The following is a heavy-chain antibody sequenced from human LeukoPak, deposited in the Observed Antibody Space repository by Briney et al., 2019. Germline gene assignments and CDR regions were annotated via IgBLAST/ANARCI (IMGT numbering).Heavy chain of an antibody. CDR2: IYYTGST. V-gene: IGHV4-39*01. D-gene: IGHD6-19*01. CDR3: ARTARPDSDWYQGFDY. Sequence: SETLSLICTVSGGSISSSSYYWGWIRQPPGKGLEWIGSIYYTGSTYYNPSLQGRVTISVDTSENQFSMKVTSVTAADTAVYYCARTARPDSDWYQGFDYWGQGTLVTVSS. CDR1: GGSISSSSYY. J-gene: IGHJ4*02.